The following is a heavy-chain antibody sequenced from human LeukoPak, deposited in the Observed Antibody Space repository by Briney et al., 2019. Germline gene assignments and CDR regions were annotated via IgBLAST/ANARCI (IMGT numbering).Heavy chain of an antibody. CDR3: ARQGYSSGWYRDYNWFDP. Sequence: GGSLRLSCAASGFTFDDYAMHWARQAPGKGLEWVSGISWNSGSIGYADSVKGRFTISRDNAKNSLYLQMNSLRAEDTALYYCARQGYSSGWYRDYNWFDPWGQGTLVTVSS. CDR1: GFTFDDYA. CDR2: ISWNSGSI. D-gene: IGHD6-19*01. J-gene: IGHJ5*02. V-gene: IGHV3-9*01.